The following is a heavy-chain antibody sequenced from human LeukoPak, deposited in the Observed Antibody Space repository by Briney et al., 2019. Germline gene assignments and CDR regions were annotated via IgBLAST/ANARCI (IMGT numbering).Heavy chain of an antibody. D-gene: IGHD3-22*01. CDR1: GGSISSGGYY. Sequence: SETLSLACTVSGGSISSGGYYWSWIRQHPGKGLEWIGYIYYSGSTYYNPSLKSRVTISVDTSKNQFSLKLSSVTAADTAVYYCARRIPHYYDSSGYKDDAFDIWGQGTMVTVSS. CDR2: IYYSGST. J-gene: IGHJ3*02. V-gene: IGHV4-31*03. CDR3: ARRIPHYYDSSGYKDDAFDI.